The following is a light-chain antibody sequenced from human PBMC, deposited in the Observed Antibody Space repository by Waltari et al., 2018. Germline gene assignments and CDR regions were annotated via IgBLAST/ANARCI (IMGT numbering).Light chain of an antibody. J-gene: IGLJ2*01. CDR2: DVS. V-gene: IGLV2-14*03. CDR3: SSYTSSSPVV. CDR1: SRDVGGYNY. Sequence: QSALTQPAPVSGSPGPAITIPCPGTSRDVGGYNYVPWYQQHPGKAPKLMIYDVSNRPSGVSNRFSVSKSGNTASLTISGLQAEDEADYYCSSYTSSSPVVFGGGTKLTVL.